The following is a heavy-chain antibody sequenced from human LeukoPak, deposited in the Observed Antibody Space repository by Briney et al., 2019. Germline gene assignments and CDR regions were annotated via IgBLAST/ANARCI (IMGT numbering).Heavy chain of an antibody. CDR3: STDRTTANDG. J-gene: IGHJ4*02. V-gene: IGHV3-15*01. Sequence: GGSLRLSCAASGFTFSNAWMSWVRQAPGKGLEWVGRIKSNTGGGTTDYAAPVKGKFTISRDDSKNTLYLQMNSLKTEDTAVCFCSTDRTTANDGWGQGTRVTVSS. CDR2: IKSNTGGGTT. D-gene: IGHD4-17*01. CDR1: GFTFSNAW.